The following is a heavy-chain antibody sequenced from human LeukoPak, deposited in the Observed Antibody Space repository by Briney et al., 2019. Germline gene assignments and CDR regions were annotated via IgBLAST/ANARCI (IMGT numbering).Heavy chain of an antibody. D-gene: IGHD5-18*01. CDR3: ARDLGYSYGPFDY. Sequence: SETLSLTCTVSGGSISSYYWSWIRQPPGKGLEWIGYIYYSGSTNYNPSLKSQVTISVDTSKNQFSLKLSSVTAADTAVYYCARDLGYSYGPFDYWGQGTLVTVSS. J-gene: IGHJ4*02. CDR1: GGSISSYY. V-gene: IGHV4-59*01. CDR2: IYYSGST.